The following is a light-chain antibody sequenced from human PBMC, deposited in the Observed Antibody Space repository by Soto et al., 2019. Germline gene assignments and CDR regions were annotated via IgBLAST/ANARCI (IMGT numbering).Light chain of an antibody. V-gene: IGKV3-20*01. J-gene: IGKJ1*01. CDR1: QSVSSNY. CDR2: GAS. Sequence: DIVLTQAPGTLSLSPGERATLSCRASQSVSSNYFAWYQQKPGQAPRLLIHGASTRATGVPDRFSGSGSGTDFILCISRLEPDDYAVYHCQQYGSLSWTFGQGTKVEIK. CDR3: QQYGSLSWT.